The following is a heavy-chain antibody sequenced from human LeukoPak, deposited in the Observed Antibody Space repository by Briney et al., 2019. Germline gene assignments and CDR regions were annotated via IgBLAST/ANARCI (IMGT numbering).Heavy chain of an antibody. D-gene: IGHD6-13*01. CDR1: GYTFTGYY. V-gene: IGHV1-2*06. J-gene: IGHJ4*02. Sequence: ASVKASCKASGYTFTGYYMHWVRQAPGQGLEWMGRINPNSGGTNYAQKFQGRVTMTRDTSISTAYMELSRLRSDDTAVYYCARAGSSWYEEGEGSFDYWGQGTLVTVSS. CDR3: ARAGSSWYEEGEGSFDY. CDR2: INPNSGGT.